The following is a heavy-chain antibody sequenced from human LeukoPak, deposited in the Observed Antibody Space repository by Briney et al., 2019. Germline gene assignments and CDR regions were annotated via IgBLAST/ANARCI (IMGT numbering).Heavy chain of an antibody. CDR3: ARGSGSYFDY. CDR1: GFTFSSYS. Sequence: GGSLRLSCAASGFTFSSYSMNWVRQAPGKGLEWVSSISSSSSYIYYADSVKGRFTISRDNAKNPLYLQMNSLRAEDTAVYYCARGSGSYFDYWGQGTLVTVSS. V-gene: IGHV3-21*01. CDR2: ISSSSSYI. J-gene: IGHJ4*02.